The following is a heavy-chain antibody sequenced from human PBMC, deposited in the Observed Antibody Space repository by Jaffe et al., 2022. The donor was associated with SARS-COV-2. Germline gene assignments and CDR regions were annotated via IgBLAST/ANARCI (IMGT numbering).Heavy chain of an antibody. V-gene: IGHV3-53*01. J-gene: IGHJ1*01. CDR1: GFTVSSNY. Sequence: EVQLVESGGGLIQPGGSLRLSCAASAASGFTVSSNYMSWVRQAPGKGLEWVSVVYSSGTTYYADSVKGRFTISRDNSKNTLYLQMNSLRAEDTAVYYCALSPHYSNFDYFHHWGQGTLVTVSS. D-gene: IGHD4-4*01. CDR2: VYSSGTT. CDR3: ALSPHYSNFDYFHH.